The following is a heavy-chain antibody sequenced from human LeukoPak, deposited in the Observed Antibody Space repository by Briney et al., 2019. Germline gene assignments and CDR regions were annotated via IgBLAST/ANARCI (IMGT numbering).Heavy chain of an antibody. D-gene: IGHD2-15*01. V-gene: IGHV3-33*08. Sequence: PGGSLRLPCAASGFTFSSYSMNWVRQAPGKGLEWVAVIWYDGSNKYYADSVKGRFTISRDNSKNTLYLQMNSLRAEDTAVYYCASGGREEVYYYYYGMDVWGQGTTVTVSS. CDR1: GFTFSSYS. CDR2: IWYDGSNK. J-gene: IGHJ6*02. CDR3: ASGGREEVYYYYYGMDV.